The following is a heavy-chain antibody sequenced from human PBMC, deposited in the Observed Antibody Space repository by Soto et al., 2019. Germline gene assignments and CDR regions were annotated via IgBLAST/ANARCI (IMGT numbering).Heavy chain of an antibody. Sequence: GGSLRLSCTASGFTFGDYAMSWVRQAPGKGLEWVGFIRSRPYGGTTEYAASVKGRFTISRDDSKNIAYLQMNSLQTEDTAVYYCVRDYSFYYYDSIGYKPDTYYFDYWGQGTLVTVSS. CDR3: VRDYSFYYYDSIGYKPDTYYFDY. D-gene: IGHD3-22*01. CDR2: IRSRPYGGTT. CDR1: GFTFGDYA. J-gene: IGHJ4*02. V-gene: IGHV3-49*04.